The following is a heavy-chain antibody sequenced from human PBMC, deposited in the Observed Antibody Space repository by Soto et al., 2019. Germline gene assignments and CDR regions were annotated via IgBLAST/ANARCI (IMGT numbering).Heavy chain of an antibody. CDR2: IYHSGNT. D-gene: IGHD1-26*01. J-gene: IGHJ4*02. CDR1: VDSISIGDYY. Sequence: SETLSVTCTVSVDSISIGDYYWSWIRQPPGKGLEWIAFIYHSGNTYYNPSLKGRLSISIDTSSNQFSLNLSSVTAADTAVYYCARARRGLWDFDYWGQGTLVTVSS. CDR3: ARARRGLWDFDY. V-gene: IGHV4-30-4*01.